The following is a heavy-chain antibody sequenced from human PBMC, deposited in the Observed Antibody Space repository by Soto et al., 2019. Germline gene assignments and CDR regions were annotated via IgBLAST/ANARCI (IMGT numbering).Heavy chain of an antibody. Sequence: GGSLRLSCAASGFTFSAYSMNWVRQAPGKGLEWVSYISSSSSTMYYADSLKGRFTISRDNAKNSLYLQMNSLRAEDTAVYYCARTAGIGGTTPLWYFDLWGRGTLVTVSS. V-gene: IGHV3-48*01. J-gene: IGHJ2*01. CDR3: ARTAGIGGTTPLWYFDL. CDR1: GFTFSAYS. CDR2: ISSSSSTM. D-gene: IGHD1-7*01.